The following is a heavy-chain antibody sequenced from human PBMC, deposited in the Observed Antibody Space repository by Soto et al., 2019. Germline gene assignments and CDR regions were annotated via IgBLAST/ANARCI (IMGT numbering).Heavy chain of an antibody. J-gene: IGHJ5*02. CDR3: AEGTRFTYREGSWFDP. Sequence: VGSLRLSCAASGFTFSSYAMSCVRQAPGKGLEWVSAISGSGGSTYYADSVKGRFTISRDNSKNTLYLQMNSLRAEDTAVYYCAEGTRFTYREGSWFDPWGQGTLVTVSS. CDR2: ISGSGGST. V-gene: IGHV3-23*01. D-gene: IGHD1-1*01. CDR1: GFTFSSYA.